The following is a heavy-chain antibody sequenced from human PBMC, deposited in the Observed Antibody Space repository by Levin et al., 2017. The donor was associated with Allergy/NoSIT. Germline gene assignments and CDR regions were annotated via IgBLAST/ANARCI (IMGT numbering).Heavy chain of an antibody. CDR2: VSSDGSNK. D-gene: IGHD3-10*01. V-gene: IGHV3-30*18. CDR1: GFTFSSYG. CDR3: AKVPGAYYFDS. Sequence: SCAASGFTFSSYGMHWVRQAPGRGLEWVAVVSSDGSNKHYADSVKGRFTISRDNSKNTLYLQMDSLRAEDTAVYYCAKVPGAYYFDSWGQGTLVTVSS. J-gene: IGHJ4*02.